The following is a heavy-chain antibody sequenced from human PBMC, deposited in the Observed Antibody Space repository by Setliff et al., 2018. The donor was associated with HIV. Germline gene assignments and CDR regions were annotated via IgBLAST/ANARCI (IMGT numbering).Heavy chain of an antibody. J-gene: IGHJ5*02. D-gene: IGHD3-22*01. CDR2: MNPNSGNT. V-gene: IGHV1-8*02. CDR1: GYTFTSYD. CDR3: AREDHYDRFLDH. Sequence: ASVKVSCKASGYTFTSYDINWVRQATGQGLEWMGWMNPNSGNTGYAQKFQGRVTMTRDTSITTAYMDLSRLTSDDTAVYYCAREDHYDRFLDHWGQGTLVTVSS.